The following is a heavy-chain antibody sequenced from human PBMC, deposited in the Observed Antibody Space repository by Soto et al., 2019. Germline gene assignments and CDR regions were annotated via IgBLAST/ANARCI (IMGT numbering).Heavy chain of an antibody. CDR2: IYYSGST. Sequence: SETLSLTCTVSGGSISSSSYYWVWIRQPPGKGLEWIGSIYYSGSTYYNPSLKSRVTISVDTSKNQFSLKLSSVTAADTAVYYCARPLDDSSVYYYDPPGYWGQGTLVTVSS. J-gene: IGHJ4*02. V-gene: IGHV4-39*01. D-gene: IGHD3-22*01. CDR1: GGSISSSSYY. CDR3: ARPLDDSSVYYYDPPGY.